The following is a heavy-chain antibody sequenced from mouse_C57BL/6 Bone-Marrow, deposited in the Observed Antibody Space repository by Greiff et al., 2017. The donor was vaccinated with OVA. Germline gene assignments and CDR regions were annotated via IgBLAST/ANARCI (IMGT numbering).Heavy chain of an antibody. J-gene: IGHJ2*01. CDR1: GYTFTDYY. V-gene: IGHV1-26*01. CDR3: ALYYKDY. CDR2: INPNNGGT. D-gene: IGHD2-1*01. Sequence: EVQLQQSGPELVKPGASVQISCKASGYTFTDYYMNWVKQSHGKSLEWIGDINPNNGGTSYNQKFKGKATLTVDKSSSTAYMELRSLTSEDSAVYYCALYYKDYWGQGTTLTVSS.